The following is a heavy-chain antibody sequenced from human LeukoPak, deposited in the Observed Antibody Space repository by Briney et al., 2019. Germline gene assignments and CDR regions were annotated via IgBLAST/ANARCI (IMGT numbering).Heavy chain of an antibody. CDR2: ISGSCGST. CDR1: GFTFSSYA. D-gene: IGHD2-15*01. J-gene: IGHJ4*02. Sequence: GGSLRLSCAASGFTFSSYAMSWGRQAPGKGLEWVSAISGSCGSTYYADSVKRRFTISRDNSKNTLYLKMNSLRAEDTAVYYCGTTTRNTCSGGSCYPNLFDYWGQGTLVTVSS. CDR3: GTTTRNTCSGGSCYPNLFDY. V-gene: IGHV3-23*01.